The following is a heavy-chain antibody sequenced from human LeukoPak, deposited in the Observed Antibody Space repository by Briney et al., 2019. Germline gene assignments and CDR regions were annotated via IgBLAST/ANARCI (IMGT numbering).Heavy chain of an antibody. Sequence: GGSLRLSCAASGFTFSSYWMNWVRQAPGRGLEWVAAIKQDGSDKYYVDSVKGRFTISRDNAKNSLYLQMSSLRAEDTALYYCARGLTRVHYYYYYMDVWGKGTTVTVSS. V-gene: IGHV3-7*01. CDR1: GFTFSSYW. D-gene: IGHD1-1*01. CDR2: IKQDGSDK. CDR3: ARGLTRVHYYYYYMDV. J-gene: IGHJ6*03.